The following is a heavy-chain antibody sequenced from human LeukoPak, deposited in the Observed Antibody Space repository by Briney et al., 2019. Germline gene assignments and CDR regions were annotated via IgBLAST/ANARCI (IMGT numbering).Heavy chain of an antibody. CDR2: IYYSGST. CDR1: GGSISSYY. D-gene: IGHD3-10*01. V-gene: IGHV4-59*01. Sequence: PSETLSLTCTVSGGSISSYYWSWIRQPPGKGPEWIGYIYYSGSTNYNPSLKSRVTISVDTSKNQFSLKLSSVTAADTAVYYCASHNYGSGYYDYWGQGTLVTVSS. CDR3: ASHNYGSGYYDY. J-gene: IGHJ4*02.